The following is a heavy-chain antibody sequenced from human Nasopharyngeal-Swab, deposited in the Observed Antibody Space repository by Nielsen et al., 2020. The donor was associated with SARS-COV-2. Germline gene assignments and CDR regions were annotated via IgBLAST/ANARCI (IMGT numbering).Heavy chain of an antibody. CDR2: IYSSGST. CDR1: GGSIRNYY. J-gene: IGHJ3*01. V-gene: IGHV4-4*07. Sequence: SETLSLTCSASGGSIRNYYWSWIRQPAGKGLEWIGRIYSSGSTNYNPSLKSRFTMSVDTSNNQFSLRLTSVTAADTAVYYCARDGLPGDHDAFDFWGQGTEVTVSP. CDR3: ARDGLPGDHDAFDF.